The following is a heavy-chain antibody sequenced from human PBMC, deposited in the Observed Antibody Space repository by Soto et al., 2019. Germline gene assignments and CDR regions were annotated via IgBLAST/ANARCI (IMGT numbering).Heavy chain of an antibody. Sequence: QLHLMESGGGVVQPGRSLRLSCAASASTFSNYIMHWVRQAPGKGLEWVAFISYDGSNSNYADFVEGRFTISRDNPKNMLYLQLSSLRPDDTAVYYCAGGDNYYALGVWGQGTTVTVSS. CDR1: ASTFSNYI. D-gene: IGHD2-15*01. CDR2: ISYDGSNS. CDR3: AGGDNYYALGV. J-gene: IGHJ6*02. V-gene: IGHV3-30*04.